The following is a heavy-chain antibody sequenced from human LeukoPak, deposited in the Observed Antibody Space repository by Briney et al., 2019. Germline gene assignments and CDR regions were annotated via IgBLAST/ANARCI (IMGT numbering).Heavy chain of an antibody. Sequence: GASVKVSCKASGYTFTSYGISWVRQAPGQGLGWMGWISAYNGNTNYAQKLQGRVTMTTDTSTSTAYMELRSLRSDDTAVYYCARDREDILTGYPDRDFDYWGQGTLVTVSS. J-gene: IGHJ4*02. D-gene: IGHD3-9*01. V-gene: IGHV1-18*04. CDR1: GYTFTSYG. CDR2: ISAYNGNT. CDR3: ARDREDILTGYPDRDFDY.